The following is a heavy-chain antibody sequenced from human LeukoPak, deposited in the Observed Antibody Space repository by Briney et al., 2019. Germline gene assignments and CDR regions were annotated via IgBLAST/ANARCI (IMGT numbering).Heavy chain of an antibody. V-gene: IGHV4-59*01. CDR1: GGSISSYY. Sequence: SETLSLTCTVSGGSISSYYWSWIRQPPGKGLEWIGYIYYSGSTNYNPSLKSRVTISVDTSKNQFSLKLSSVTAADTAVYYCARGFREEREVSTRLFDPWGQGALVTVSS. J-gene: IGHJ5*02. CDR3: ARGFREEREVSTRLFDP. CDR2: IYYSGST. D-gene: IGHD3-10*01.